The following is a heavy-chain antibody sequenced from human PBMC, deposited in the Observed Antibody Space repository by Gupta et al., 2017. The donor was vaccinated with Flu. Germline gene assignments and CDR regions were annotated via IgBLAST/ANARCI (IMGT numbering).Heavy chain of an antibody. Sequence: QVQLVESGGGVVQPGRSLRLSCAASGFPFSSYGMHWVRQAPGKGLEWVAVISYDGSNKYYADSVKGRFTISRDNSKNTLYLQMNSLRAEDTAVYYCAKDLASLRITMVRGVMSDTDWGQGTLVTVSS. J-gene: IGHJ4*02. V-gene: IGHV3-30*18. CDR1: GFPFSSYG. D-gene: IGHD3-10*01. CDR3: AKDLASLRITMVRGVMSDTD. CDR2: ISYDGSNK.